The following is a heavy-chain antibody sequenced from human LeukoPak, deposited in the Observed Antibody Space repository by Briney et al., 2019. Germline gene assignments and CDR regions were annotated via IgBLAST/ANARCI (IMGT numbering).Heavy chain of an antibody. CDR1: GGSISSGDYY. CDR3: ARVRNGWFPPFRWGPTNPHYYYYMDV. CDR2: IHYSGNT. J-gene: IGHJ6*03. Sequence: PSETLSLTCTVSGGSISSGDYYWTWIRQPPGMGLEWIAYIHYSGNTYYNPSLKSRVSLSLDTSRNQFSLTVNSVTAADTAIYFCARVRNGWFPPFRWGPTNPHYYYYMDVWGKGTTVTVSS. D-gene: IGHD6-19*01. V-gene: IGHV4-30-4*08.